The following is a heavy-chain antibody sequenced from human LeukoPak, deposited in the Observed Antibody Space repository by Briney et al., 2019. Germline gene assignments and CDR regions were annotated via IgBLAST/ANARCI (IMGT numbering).Heavy chain of an antibody. CDR2: IKPNSGGT. D-gene: IGHD3-22*01. Sequence: ASVKVSCKASGYTFTGYFMHWVRQAPGQGLEWMGWIKPNSGGTKYEQKFQGRVTMTRDTSISIAYMELSRLRSDDTAVYYCARWAGDSSGYCFLDYWGQGTLVTVSS. V-gene: IGHV1-2*02. CDR3: ARWAGDSSGYCFLDY. J-gene: IGHJ4*02. CDR1: GYTFTGYF.